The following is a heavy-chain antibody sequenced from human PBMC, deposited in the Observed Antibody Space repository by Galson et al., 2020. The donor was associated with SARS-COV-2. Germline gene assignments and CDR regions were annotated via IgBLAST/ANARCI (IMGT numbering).Heavy chain of an antibody. CDR2: ISYVGSNK. Sequence: GESLKISCEASGFTFSGYAMHWVRQAPGKGLEWVAVISYVGSNKEYADSVKGRFTISRDNSENTLYLQMNSLRAGDTAVYYCTRDRYCGGGCYSVGGDYWGPGTLVTVSS. CDR3: TRDRYCGGGCYSVGGDY. J-gene: IGHJ4*02. CDR1: GFTFSGYA. V-gene: IGHV3-30-3*01. D-gene: IGHD2-21*02.